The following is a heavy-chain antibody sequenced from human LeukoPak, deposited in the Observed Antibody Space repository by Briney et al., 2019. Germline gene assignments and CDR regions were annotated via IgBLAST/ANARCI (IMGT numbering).Heavy chain of an antibody. CDR3: AKDDLYYYDSSGYHYFDY. J-gene: IGHJ4*02. Sequence: GGSLRLSCAASGFTFSSYAMHWVRQAPGKGLEWVAVISYDGSNKYYADSVKGRFTISRDNSKNTLYLQMNSLRAEDTAVYYCAKDDLYYYDSSGYHYFDYWGQGTLVTVSS. CDR1: GFTFSSYA. V-gene: IGHV3-30-3*01. D-gene: IGHD3-22*01. CDR2: ISYDGSNK.